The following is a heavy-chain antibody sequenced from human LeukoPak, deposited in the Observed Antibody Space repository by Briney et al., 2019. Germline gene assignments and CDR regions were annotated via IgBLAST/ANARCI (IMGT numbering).Heavy chain of an antibody. CDR2: INHSGST. Sequence: PSETLSLTCAVYGGSFSGYYWSWIRQPPGKGLEWIGEINHSGSTNYNPSLKSRVTISVDTSKNQFSLKLSSVTAADTAVYYCARLVRYSSSSPGVWYYYYGMDVWGQGTTVTVSS. D-gene: IGHD6-6*01. V-gene: IGHV4-34*01. CDR1: GGSFSGYY. CDR3: ARLVRYSSSSPGVWYYYYGMDV. J-gene: IGHJ6*02.